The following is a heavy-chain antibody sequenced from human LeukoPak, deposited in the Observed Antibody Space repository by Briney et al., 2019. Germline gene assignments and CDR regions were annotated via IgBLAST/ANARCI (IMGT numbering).Heavy chain of an antibody. J-gene: IGHJ4*02. CDR3: AKGKMVIKNSPFDY. CDR2: ISYDGSNK. Sequence: PGRSLRLSCAASGFTFSSYAMHWVRQAPGKGLEWVAVISYDGSNKYYADSVKGRFTISRDNSKNTLYLQMNSLRAEDTAVYYCAKGKMVIKNSPFDYWGQGTLVTVSS. D-gene: IGHD2-21*01. V-gene: IGHV3-30-3*01. CDR1: GFTFSSYA.